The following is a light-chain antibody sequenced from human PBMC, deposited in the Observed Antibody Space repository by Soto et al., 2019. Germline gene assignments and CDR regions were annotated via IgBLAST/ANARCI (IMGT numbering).Light chain of an antibody. CDR2: GAS. J-gene: IGKJ2*01. CDR1: QSVNVN. CDR3: QQYNHWPPYT. V-gene: IGKV3-15*01. Sequence: EVVLTQSPATLSLSPGERATLSCRASQSVNVNLAWHQQKPGQAPRLLIYGASTRAAGVPARFTGSGSATEFTLTISSLQSDDFAVYYCQQYNHWPPYTFGQGTKLEIK.